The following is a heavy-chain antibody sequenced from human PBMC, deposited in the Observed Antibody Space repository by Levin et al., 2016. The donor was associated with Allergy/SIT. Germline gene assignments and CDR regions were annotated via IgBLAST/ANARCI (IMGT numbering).Heavy chain of an antibody. D-gene: IGHD3-16*01. CDR3: ARSAGYYYESNWFDP. Sequence: WIRQPPGKVLEWLALIDADDDKYYTTSLKTRLTISKDTSKNQVVLTMTNMDPVDTATYYCARSAGYYYESNWFDPWGQGTLVTVSS. CDR2: IDADDDK. V-gene: IGHV2-70*01. J-gene: IGHJ5*02.